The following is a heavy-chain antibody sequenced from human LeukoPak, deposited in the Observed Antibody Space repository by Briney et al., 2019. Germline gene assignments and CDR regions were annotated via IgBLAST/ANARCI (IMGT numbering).Heavy chain of an antibody. Sequence: PGGSLRLSCAASGFTFSNYLMHWVRQAPGKGLGWVSRITSDGYSTSYADSVKGRFTISRDNANNTLYLQMKSLRAQDTALYYCARSRWPYGMDVWGQGTTVTVSS. V-gene: IGHV3-74*01. CDR1: GFTFSNYL. CDR3: ARSRWPYGMDV. CDR2: ITSDGYST. J-gene: IGHJ6*02. D-gene: IGHD2-15*01.